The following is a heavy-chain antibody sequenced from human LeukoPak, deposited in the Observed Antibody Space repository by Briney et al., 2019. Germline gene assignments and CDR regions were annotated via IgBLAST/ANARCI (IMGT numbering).Heavy chain of an antibody. V-gene: IGHV3-23*01. D-gene: IGHD7-27*01. CDR3: XXXAXLGTHVYFDY. CDR1: GFTFGSYA. J-gene: IGHJ4*02. Sequence: GGSLRLSCAASGFTFGSYAVSWVRQAPERGLEWVSTISGSSAVTYYADSVKGRFTISRDNSKNTLYLQINSLRAEDTAIYYCXXXAXLGTHVYFDYWGQGTLVTVSS. CDR2: ISGSSAVT.